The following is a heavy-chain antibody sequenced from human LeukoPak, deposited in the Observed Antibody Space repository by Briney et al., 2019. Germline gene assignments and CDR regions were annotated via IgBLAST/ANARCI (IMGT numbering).Heavy chain of an antibody. Sequence: GASVKVSCKASGYTFTGYYMHWVRQAPGQGLEWMGWINPNSGGTNYAQKFQGRVTMTRDTSISTAYMELSRLRSDDTAVYYCARGRLMYYYDSPGGGAFDIWGQGTMVTVSS. CDR2: INPNSGGT. V-gene: IGHV1-2*02. J-gene: IGHJ3*02. CDR1: GYTFTGYY. CDR3: ARGRLMYYYDSPGGGAFDI. D-gene: IGHD3-22*01.